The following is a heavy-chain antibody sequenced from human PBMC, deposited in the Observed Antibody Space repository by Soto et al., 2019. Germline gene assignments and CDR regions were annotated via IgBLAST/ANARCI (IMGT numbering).Heavy chain of an antibody. J-gene: IGHJ4*02. CDR2: ISSSSSYT. V-gene: IGHV3-11*03. Sequence: GRSLRLSCAASGFTFSDYDMSWIRQAPGKGLEWVSYISSSSSYTNYADSVKGRFTISRDNAKNSLYLQMNSLRAEDTAVYYCARTLAEVYDSSGYYFDYWGQGTLVTVSS. D-gene: IGHD3-22*01. CDR3: ARTLAEVYDSSGYYFDY. CDR1: GFTFSDYD.